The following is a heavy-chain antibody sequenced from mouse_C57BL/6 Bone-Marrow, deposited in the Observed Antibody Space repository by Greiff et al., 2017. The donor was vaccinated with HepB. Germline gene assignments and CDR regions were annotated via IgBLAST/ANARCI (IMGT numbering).Heavy chain of an antibody. V-gene: IGHV1-53*01. CDR2: INPSNGGT. CDR1: GYTFTSYW. Sequence: QVQLQQPGTELVKPGASVKLSCKASGYTFTSYWMHWVKQRRGQGLEWIGNINPSNGGTNYNEKFKSKATLTVDKSSSTAYMQLSSLTSEDSAVYYCARGRGYDYYAMDYWGQGTSVTVSS. CDR3: ARGRGYDYYAMDY. J-gene: IGHJ4*01. D-gene: IGHD3-1*01.